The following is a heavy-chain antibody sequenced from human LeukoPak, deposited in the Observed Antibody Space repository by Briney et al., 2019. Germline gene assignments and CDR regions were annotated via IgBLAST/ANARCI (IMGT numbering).Heavy chain of an antibody. D-gene: IGHD3-16*01. V-gene: IGHV4-34*01. J-gene: IGHJ5*02. CDR3: SRGYFWGGNWVDP. CDR1: GGSFSGYY. CDR2: INHSGST. Sequence: PSETLSLTCAVYGGSFSGYYWSWIRQPPGKGLEWIGEINHSGSTNYNPSLKSRVTISVDTSKNQFSLELSSVTAADTAVYYLSRGYFWGGNWVDPRGQGTLVTVSS.